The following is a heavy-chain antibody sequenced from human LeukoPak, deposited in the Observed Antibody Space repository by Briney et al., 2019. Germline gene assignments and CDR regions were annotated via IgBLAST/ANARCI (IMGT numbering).Heavy chain of an antibody. CDR1: GFTFGNYW. D-gene: IGHD2-2*03. Sequence: GGSLRLSCAASGFTFGNYWTHWVRQAPGKGLLWVSRISDDGSSANYADSVQGRFTISRDNAKNTVYLQMHSLRAEDTAVYYCVSGYCSSTTCYRGAYWGQGTLVTVSS. CDR3: VSGYCSSTTCYRGAY. V-gene: IGHV3-74*01. J-gene: IGHJ4*02. CDR2: ISDDGSSA.